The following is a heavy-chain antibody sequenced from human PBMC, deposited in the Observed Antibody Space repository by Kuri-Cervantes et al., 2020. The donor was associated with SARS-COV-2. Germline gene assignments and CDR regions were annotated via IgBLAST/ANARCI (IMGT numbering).Heavy chain of an antibody. J-gene: IGHJ3*02. CDR3: ARPRGIVVVPAAMGGAFDI. CDR2: ISAYNGNT. Sequence: GGSLRLSCKASGGTFSSYAISWVRQAPGQGLEWMGWISAYNGNTNHAQKLQGRVTMTTDTSTSTAYMELRSLRSDDTAVYYCARPRGIVVVPAAMGGAFDIWGQGTMVTVSS. V-gene: IGHV1-18*01. CDR1: GGTFSSYA. D-gene: IGHD2-2*01.